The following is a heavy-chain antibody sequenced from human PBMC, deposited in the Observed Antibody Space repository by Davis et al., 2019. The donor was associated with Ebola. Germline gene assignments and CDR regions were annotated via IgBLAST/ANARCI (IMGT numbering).Heavy chain of an antibody. J-gene: IGHJ4*02. D-gene: IGHD2-15*01. Sequence: ASVKVSCKASGYTFTSYYMHWVRQAPGQGLEWMGIINPSGGSTSYAQKFQGRVTMTRDTSTSTVYMELSGLRSEDTAVYYCARTPGYCSGGSCYSGDYWGQGTLVTVSS. V-gene: IGHV1-46*01. CDR3: ARTPGYCSGGSCYSGDY. CDR1: GYTFTSYY. CDR2: INPSGGST.